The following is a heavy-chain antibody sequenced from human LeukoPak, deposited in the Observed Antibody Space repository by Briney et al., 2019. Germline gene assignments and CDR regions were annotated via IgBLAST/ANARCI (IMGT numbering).Heavy chain of an antibody. CDR2: ISAYNGNT. CDR3: ASETHSSSWYGNLDY. V-gene: IGHV1-18*01. CDR1: GYTFTSYG. J-gene: IGHJ4*02. D-gene: IGHD6-13*01. Sequence: ASVKVSCKASGYTFTSYGISWVRQAPGQGLEWMGWISAYNGNTNYAQKLQGRVTMTTDTSTSTAYMELRSLRSDDTAVYYCASETHSSSWYGNLDYWGQGTLVIVSS.